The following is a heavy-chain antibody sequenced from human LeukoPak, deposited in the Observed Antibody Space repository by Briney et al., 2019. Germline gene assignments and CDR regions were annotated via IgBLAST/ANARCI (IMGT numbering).Heavy chain of an antibody. CDR2: ISWNSGSI. J-gene: IGHJ4*02. V-gene: IGHV3-9*01. CDR3: AMLPDIVVVPAANY. Sequence: PGGSLRLSCAASGFTFDDYAMHWVRQAPGKGLEWVSGISWNSGSIGYADSVKGRFTISRDNAKNSLYLQMNSLRAEDTALYYCAMLPDIVVVPAANYWGQGTLVTVSS. D-gene: IGHD2-2*01. CDR1: GFTFDDYA.